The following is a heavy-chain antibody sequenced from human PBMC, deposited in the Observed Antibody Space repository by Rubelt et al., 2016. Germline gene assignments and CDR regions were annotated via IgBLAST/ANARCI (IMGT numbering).Heavy chain of an antibody. Sequence: QVQLVQSGSELKKPGPSVKISCKASGYTLTTLATNWVRQAPGQGLEWIGWINANTVDPTYAQGFAGRFVFSLDSSVNTAYLQISSLQPEDTSVYFCARGHDGAWRQGTLVTVSS. D-gene: IGHD2-8*01. CDR2: INANTVDP. V-gene: IGHV7-4-1*02. CDR3: ARGHDGA. CDR1: GYTLTTLA. J-gene: IGHJ5*02.